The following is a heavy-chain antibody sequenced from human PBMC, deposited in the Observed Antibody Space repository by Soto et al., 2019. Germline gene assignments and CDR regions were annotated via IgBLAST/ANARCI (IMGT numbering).Heavy chain of an antibody. CDR3: AKVLGWLQLLGYSDY. J-gene: IGHJ4*02. D-gene: IGHD5-12*01. CDR2: ISGSGGST. Sequence: PGGSLRLSCAASGFTFSSYAMSWVRQAPGKGLEWVSAISGSGGSTYYADSVKGRFTISRDNSKNTLYLQMNSLRAEDTAVYYCAKVLGWLQLLGYSDYWGQGTLVTVSS. CDR1: GFTFSSYA. V-gene: IGHV3-23*01.